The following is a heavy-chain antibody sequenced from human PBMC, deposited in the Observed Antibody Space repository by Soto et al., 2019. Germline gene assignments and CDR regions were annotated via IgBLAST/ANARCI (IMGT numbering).Heavy chain of an antibody. CDR3: ARARRKFYPFDY. Sequence: SETLSLTCAVYGGSFSGYYWSWIRQPPGKGLEWIGEINHSGSTNYNPSLKSRVTISVDTSKNQFSLKLSSVTAADTAVYYCARARRKFYPFDYWGQGTLVTVSS. CDR2: INHSGST. J-gene: IGHJ4*02. CDR1: GGSFSGYY. V-gene: IGHV4-34*01.